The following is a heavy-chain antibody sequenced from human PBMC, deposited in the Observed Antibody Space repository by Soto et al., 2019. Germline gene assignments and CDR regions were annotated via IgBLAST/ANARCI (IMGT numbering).Heavy chain of an antibody. J-gene: IGHJ3*02. CDR1: GGTFSSYA. CDR2: IIPIFGTA. V-gene: IGHV1-69*01. Sequence: QVQLVQSGAEVKKPGSSEKDSCKASGGTFSSYANSWVRQAPGQGLEWMGGIIPIFGTANYAQKFQGRVTIIADESTSTAYMELSSLRSEDTAAYYCAREGSGSYYNAFDIWGQGTMVTVSS. D-gene: IGHD1-26*01. CDR3: AREGSGSYYNAFDI.